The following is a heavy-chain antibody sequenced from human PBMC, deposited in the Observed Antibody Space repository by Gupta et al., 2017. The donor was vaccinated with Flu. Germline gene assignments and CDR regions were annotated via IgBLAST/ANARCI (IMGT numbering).Heavy chain of an antibody. D-gene: IGHD3-3*01. CDR1: GFTFKNYH. J-gene: IGHJ4*01. Sequence: EVQLVESGGGLVRPGGSLRLSCVGTGFTFKNYHVNWVRQAPGQGLEWVSTLSSANHYRHGAASLKGRFTTTRDNAKNSVFXQXDGLKVXDASVYYCARHLDFCFDVWGHGTLVSVSS. V-gene: IGHV3-21*04. CDR2: LSSANHYR. CDR3: ARHLDFCFDV.